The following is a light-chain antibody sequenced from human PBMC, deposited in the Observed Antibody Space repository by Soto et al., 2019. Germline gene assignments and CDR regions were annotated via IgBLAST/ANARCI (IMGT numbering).Light chain of an antibody. Sequence: EIVLTQSPSTLSFSPGGRATLSFRASQSVSRYLAWYQQKPGQAPRLLIYDASNRATGIPARFSGSGSGTDFTLTISSLEPEDFAVYYCQQRSNWPITFGQGTRLEI. CDR1: QSVSRY. CDR2: DAS. CDR3: QQRSNWPIT. V-gene: IGKV3-11*01. J-gene: IGKJ5*01.